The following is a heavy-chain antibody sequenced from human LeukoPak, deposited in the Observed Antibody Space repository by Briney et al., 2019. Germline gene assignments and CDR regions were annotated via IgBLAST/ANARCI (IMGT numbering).Heavy chain of an antibody. Sequence: SETLSLTCTVSGGSISSYYWSWIRQPPGKGLEWIGSIYYSGSTYYNPSLKSRVTISVDTSKNQFSLKLSSVTAADTAVYYCATLWKYYDFWSGYYGDWFDPWGQGTLVTVSS. J-gene: IGHJ5*02. CDR3: ATLWKYYDFWSGYYGDWFDP. CDR1: GGSISSYY. D-gene: IGHD3-3*01. CDR2: IYYSGST. V-gene: IGHV4-59*05.